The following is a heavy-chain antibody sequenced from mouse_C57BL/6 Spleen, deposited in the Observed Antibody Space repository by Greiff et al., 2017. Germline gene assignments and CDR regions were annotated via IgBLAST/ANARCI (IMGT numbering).Heavy chain of an antibody. CDR1: GYTFTSYG. CDR3: AREDGNGSFDY. V-gene: IGHV1-58*01. Sequence: VQLQQSGAELVRPGSSVKMSCKTSGYTFTSYGMNWVKQRPGQGLEWIGYIYPGNGYTKYNEKFKGKATLTSDTSSSTAYMQLSSLTSEDSAIYSSAREDGNGSFDYWGQGTTLTVSS. D-gene: IGHD2-1*01. CDR2: IYPGNGYT. J-gene: IGHJ2*01.